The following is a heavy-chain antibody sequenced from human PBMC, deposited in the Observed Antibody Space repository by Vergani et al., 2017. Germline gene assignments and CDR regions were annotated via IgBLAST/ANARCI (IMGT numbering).Heavy chain of an antibody. CDR2: ISWNSGSI. CDR3: AKGGGRDYWYFDL. D-gene: IGHD3-10*01. V-gene: IGHV3-9*01. Sequence: EVQLVESGGGLVQPGRSLRLSCAASGFTFVDYAMHWVRQAPGKGLEWVSGISWNSGSIGYADSVKGRFTISRDNAKNSLYLQMNSLRAEDTALYYCAKGGGRDYWYFDLWGRGTLVTVSS. J-gene: IGHJ2*01. CDR1: GFTFVDYA.